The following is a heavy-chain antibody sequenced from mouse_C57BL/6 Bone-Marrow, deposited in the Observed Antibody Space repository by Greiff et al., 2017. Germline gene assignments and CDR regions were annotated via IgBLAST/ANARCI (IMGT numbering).Heavy chain of an antibody. D-gene: IGHD2-2*01. CDR3: ARAYYGYDEGFAY. CDR1: GFTFSDYG. V-gene: IGHV5-17*01. CDR2: ISSGSSTI. J-gene: IGHJ3*01. Sequence: EVKLMESGGGLVKPGGSLKLSCAASGFTFSDYGMHWVRQAPEKGLEWVAYISSGSSTIYYADTVKGRFTISRDNAKNTLFLQMTSLRSEDTAMYYCARAYYGYDEGFAYWGQGTLVTVSA.